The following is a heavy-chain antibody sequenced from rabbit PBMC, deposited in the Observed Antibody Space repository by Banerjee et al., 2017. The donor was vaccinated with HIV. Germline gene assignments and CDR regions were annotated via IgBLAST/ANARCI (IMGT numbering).Heavy chain of an antibody. CDR3: ARGGDAGTTYWNFNL. Sequence: QSLGESGGDLVKPGASLTLTCTASGFSFSSSYWMNWVRQAPGKGLEYIGCIYTGSSGGTYYASWAKGRFTISKTSSTTVTLQMTSLTAADTATYFCARGGDAGTTYWNFNLWGQGTLVTVS. J-gene: IGHJ4*01. D-gene: IGHD8-1*01. CDR2: IYTGSSGGT. CDR1: GFSFSSSYW. V-gene: IGHV1S40*01.